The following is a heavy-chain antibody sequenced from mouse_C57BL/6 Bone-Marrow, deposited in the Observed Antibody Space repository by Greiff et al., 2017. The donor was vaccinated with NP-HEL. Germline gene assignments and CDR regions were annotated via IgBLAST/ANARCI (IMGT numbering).Heavy chain of an antibody. V-gene: IGHV1-82*01. CDR2: IYPGDGDT. D-gene: IGHD4-1*01. Sequence: QVQLQQSGPELVKPGASVKISCKASGYAFSSSWMNWVKQRPGKGLEWIGRIYPGDGDTNYNGKFKGKATLTADKSSSTAYMQLSSLTSEDSAVYFCARTRANWEFAYWGQGTLVTVSA. CDR3: ARTRANWEFAY. J-gene: IGHJ3*01. CDR1: GYAFSSSW.